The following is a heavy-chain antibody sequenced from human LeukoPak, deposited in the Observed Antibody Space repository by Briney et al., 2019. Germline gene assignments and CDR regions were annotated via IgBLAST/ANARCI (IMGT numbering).Heavy chain of an antibody. V-gene: IGHV3-33*01. CDR2: IWYDGSKK. J-gene: IGHJ4*02. CDR3: ARDPSGSGWSLNY. Sequence: TGGSLRLSCAASGFSFSSYGMHWVRQAPGKGLEWVAVIWYDGSKKYYADSVKGRFTISRDNSKNTVCLQMNSLRVEDTAVYYCARDPSGSGWSLNYWGQGTLVTVSS. D-gene: IGHD6-19*01. CDR1: GFSFSSYG.